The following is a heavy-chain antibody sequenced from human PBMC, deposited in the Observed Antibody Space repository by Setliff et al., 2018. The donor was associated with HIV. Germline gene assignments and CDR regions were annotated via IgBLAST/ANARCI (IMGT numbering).Heavy chain of an antibody. D-gene: IGHD3-22*01. CDR3: ARGGFHYDSSGPLFGRWYYYAMDV. CDR2: IIPSLTIA. J-gene: IGHJ6*02. V-gene: IGHV1-69*10. Sequence: ASVKVSCKASEGTFSSYAVSWVRQAPGQGLEWTGGIIPSLTIANYAQKFQGRVTITADESTSTAYMDLSSLRSEDTAVYYCARGGFHYDSSGPLFGRWYYYAMDVWGQGTTVTVSS. CDR1: EGTFSSYA.